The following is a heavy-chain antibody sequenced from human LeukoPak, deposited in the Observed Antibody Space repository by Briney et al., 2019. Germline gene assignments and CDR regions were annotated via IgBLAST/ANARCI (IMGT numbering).Heavy chain of an antibody. V-gene: IGHV3-7*01. CDR2: IKQDGSEK. Sequence: PGGSLRLSCAASGFTFSRYWMSWVRQAPGKGPEWVANIKQDGSEKYYVDSVRGRFTISRDNARTSLYLQMNSLRAEDTAVYYCATHCSSVSCSLATSDIWGQGTMVTVSS. CDR3: ATHCSSVSCSLATSDI. CDR1: GFTFSRYW. J-gene: IGHJ3*02. D-gene: IGHD2-2*01.